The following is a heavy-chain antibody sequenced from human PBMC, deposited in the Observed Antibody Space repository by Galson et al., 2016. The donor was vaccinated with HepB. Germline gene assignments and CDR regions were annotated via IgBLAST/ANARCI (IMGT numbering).Heavy chain of an antibody. CDR2: TYYTGDT. CDR1: GGSVKYFY. Sequence: SETLSLTCSVSGGSVKYFYWSWVRQPPGKTLEWIGHTYYTGDTRYNPSLSRRVSISLDTSKNEVSLQLPSATAADTAVCRCARDIGEGYYGYGVLDFWGPGALVTVSS. D-gene: IGHD3-10*01. J-gene: IGHJ4*02. CDR3: ARDIGEGYYGYGVLDF. V-gene: IGHV4-59*02.